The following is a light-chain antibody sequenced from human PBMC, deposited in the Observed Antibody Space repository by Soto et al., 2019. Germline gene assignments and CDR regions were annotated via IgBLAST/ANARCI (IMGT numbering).Light chain of an antibody. CDR1: QSVSSN. Sequence: EIVMTQSPATLSVSPGERATLSCRASQSVSSNLAWYQQKPGQAPRLLIYGASTRATGIPARFSGSGSGTEFTLTISSLQSEDFAVYYCQQYNNWPLTFGPGTKGIS. CDR3: QQYNNWPLT. J-gene: IGKJ3*01. CDR2: GAS. V-gene: IGKV3-15*01.